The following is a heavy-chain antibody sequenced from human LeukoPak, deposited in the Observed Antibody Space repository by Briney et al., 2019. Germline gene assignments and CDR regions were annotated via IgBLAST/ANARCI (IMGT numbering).Heavy chain of an antibody. V-gene: IGHV4-4*02. Sequence: SETLSLTCAVSGGSISSSNWWSWVRQPPGKGLEWIGEIYHSGSTNYNPSLKSRVTISVDKSKNQFSLKLSSVTAADTAVYSCARGRVRGVTMFDPWGQGTLVTVSS. J-gene: IGHJ5*02. CDR1: GGSISSSNW. D-gene: IGHD3-10*01. CDR2: IYHSGST. CDR3: ARGRVRGVTMFDP.